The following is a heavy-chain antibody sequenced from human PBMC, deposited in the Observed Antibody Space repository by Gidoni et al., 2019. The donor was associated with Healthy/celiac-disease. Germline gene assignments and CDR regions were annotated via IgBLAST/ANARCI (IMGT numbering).Heavy chain of an antibody. CDR1: GGSFSGYY. J-gene: IGHJ6*02. V-gene: IGHV4-34*01. Sequence: QVQLQQWGAGLLKPSETLSLTCAVYGGSFSGYYWSWIRQPPGKGLEWIGEINHSGSTNYNPSLKSRVTISVDTSKNQFSLKLSSVTAADTAVYYCARDKSRVRYYYYYGMDVWGQGTTVTVSS. CDR2: INHSGST. CDR3: ARDKSRVRYYYYYGMDV. D-gene: IGHD2-21*01.